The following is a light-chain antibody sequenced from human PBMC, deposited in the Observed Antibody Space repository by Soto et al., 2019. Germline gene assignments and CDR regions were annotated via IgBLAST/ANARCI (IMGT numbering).Light chain of an antibody. V-gene: IGLV1-44*01. Sequence: QAVLTQPPSASGTPGQRVTISGSGSSSNIGTNTVNWYRQLPGTAPKLLIFVNSQRPSGVPDRISGSKSGTSASLAISGLQSEDEADYSCAAWDESLNGLVFGTGTKVTVL. CDR1: SSNIGTNT. CDR2: VNS. J-gene: IGLJ1*01. CDR3: AAWDESLNGLV.